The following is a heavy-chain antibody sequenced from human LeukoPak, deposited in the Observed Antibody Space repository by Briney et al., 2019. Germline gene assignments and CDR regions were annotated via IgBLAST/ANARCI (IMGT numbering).Heavy chain of an antibody. CDR3: ARGPSYVVTFGGVINWFDP. CDR2: VNPNSGNT. D-gene: IGHD3-16*01. Sequence: GASVKVSCKASGYTFTSYDINWVRQATGQGLEWMGWVNPNSGNTGYAQKFQGRVTMTRNTSISTAYMELSSLRSEDTAMYYCARGPSYVVTFGGVINWFDPWGQGTLVTVSS. J-gene: IGHJ5*02. CDR1: GYTFTSYD. V-gene: IGHV1-8*01.